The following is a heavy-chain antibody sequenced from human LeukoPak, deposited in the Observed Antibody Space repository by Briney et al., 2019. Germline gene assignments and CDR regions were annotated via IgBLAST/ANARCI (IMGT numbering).Heavy chain of an antibody. CDR2: INGGGGNT. Sequence: AGGSLRLSCAASGFTFSSYSMNWVRQAPGKGLEWVSAINGGGGNTYYTNSVKGRFTISRDNSKNTLYLQMNSLRAEDTAVYYCAKDRSGSFPNWFDPWGQGTLVTVSS. J-gene: IGHJ5*02. D-gene: IGHD3-10*01. CDR1: GFTFSSYS. CDR3: AKDRSGSFPNWFDP. V-gene: IGHV3-23*01.